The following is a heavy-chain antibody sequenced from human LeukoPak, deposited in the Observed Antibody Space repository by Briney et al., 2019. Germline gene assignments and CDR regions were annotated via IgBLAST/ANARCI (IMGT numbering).Heavy chain of an antibody. V-gene: IGHV1-2*06. D-gene: IGHD1-26*01. Sequence: PKASVTVSCKASGGTFSSYAISWVRQAPGQGLEWMGRINPNSGGTNYAQKFQGRVTMTRDTSISTAYMELSRLRSDDTAVYYCARGDSGSYLTDYWGQGTLVTVSS. CDR1: GGTFSSYA. CDR3: ARGDSGSYLTDY. J-gene: IGHJ4*02. CDR2: INPNSGGT.